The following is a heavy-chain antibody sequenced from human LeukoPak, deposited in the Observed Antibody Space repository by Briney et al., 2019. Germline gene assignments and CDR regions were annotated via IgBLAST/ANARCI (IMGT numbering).Heavy chain of an antibody. J-gene: IGHJ4*02. CDR2: INPNSGDT. CDR1: GYTFTGYY. V-gene: IGHV1-2*02. Sequence: ASVKVSCKASGYTFTGYYMHWVRPAPGQGLEWMGWINPNSGDTNYLQKFQGRVTMTRDTSISTAYMVLSRVRSDDTAVYYCAREGGFHYYGSGSYIGWGQGTLVTVSS. D-gene: IGHD3-10*01. CDR3: AREGGFHYYGSGSYIG.